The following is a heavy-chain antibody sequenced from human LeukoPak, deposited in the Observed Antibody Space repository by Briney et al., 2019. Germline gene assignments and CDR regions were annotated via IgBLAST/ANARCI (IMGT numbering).Heavy chain of an antibody. J-gene: IGHJ4*02. CDR1: GFTFSSYW. CDR3: ARVAGGSSPYYFDY. D-gene: IGHD6-13*01. V-gene: IGHV3-74*01. Sequence: GGSLRLSCAASGFTFSSYWMHWVRQAPRKGLVKVSRINSDGSSTSYADSVKGRFTISRDNAKNTLYLQMNSLRAEDTAVYYCARVAGGSSPYYFDYWGRGTLVTVSS. CDR2: INSDGSST.